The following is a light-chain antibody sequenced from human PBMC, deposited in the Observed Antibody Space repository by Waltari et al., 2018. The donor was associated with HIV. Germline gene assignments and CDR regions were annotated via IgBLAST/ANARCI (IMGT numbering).Light chain of an antibody. Sequence: EVVMTQSPATLLESPGKTANLSCRASRSVGSSLAWYPQKPGRGPRLLIYGASSRASDFPPTFSGSGAGTDFSLSISSLRSDDLGIYYCQQYNTWPLTFGRGTTVEIK. V-gene: IGKV3-15*01. CDR2: GAS. CDR1: RSVGSS. CDR3: QQYNTWPLT. J-gene: IGKJ1*01.